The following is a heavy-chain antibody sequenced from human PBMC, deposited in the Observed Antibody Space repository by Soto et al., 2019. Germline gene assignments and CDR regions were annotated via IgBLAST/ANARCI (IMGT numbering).Heavy chain of an antibody. V-gene: IGHV3-66*01. CDR2: LYSGGST. CDR3: ARVYGSGIPDSFDY. CDR1: GLTVSSNY. Sequence: EVQLVESGGGLVQPGGSLRLSCAVSGLTVSSNYMSWVRQAPGKGLEWVSVLYSGGSTYNADSVKGRFTISRDNSKNTLYLQINSLRAEDTAVYYCARVYGSGIPDSFDYWGQGTLVTVSS. J-gene: IGHJ4*02. D-gene: IGHD3-10*01.